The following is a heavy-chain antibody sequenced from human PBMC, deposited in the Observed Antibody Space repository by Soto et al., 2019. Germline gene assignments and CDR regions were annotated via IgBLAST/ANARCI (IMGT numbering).Heavy chain of an antibody. J-gene: IGHJ4*02. CDR3: AEDLYSRSANYFDY. D-gene: IGHD6-6*01. V-gene: IGHV3-30*18. CDR2: ISYDGINK. CDR1: GFTFSSFG. Sequence: GGSLRLSCAASGFTFSSFGMHWVRQAPGKGLEWVALISYDGINKYYADSVKGRFTISRDISKNTLYLQMNSLRAEDTAVYYCAEDLYSRSANYFDYWGQGTLVTVSS.